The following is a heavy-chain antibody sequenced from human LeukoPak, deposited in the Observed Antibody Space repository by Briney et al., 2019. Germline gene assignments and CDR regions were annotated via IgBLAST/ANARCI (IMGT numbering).Heavy chain of an antibody. CDR2: TNYRSKWYD. Sequence: SQTLSLTCAISGDSVSSINGAWNWIRQSPSRGLEWLGRTNYRSKWYDDYAVSMKGRITINPDTSKNQFSLQLNSVTPEDTAVYYCARDVGNSGWYTFDYWGQGTLVTVSS. D-gene: IGHD6-19*01. CDR3: ARDVGNSGWYTFDY. CDR1: GDSVSSINGA. V-gene: IGHV6-1*01. J-gene: IGHJ4*02.